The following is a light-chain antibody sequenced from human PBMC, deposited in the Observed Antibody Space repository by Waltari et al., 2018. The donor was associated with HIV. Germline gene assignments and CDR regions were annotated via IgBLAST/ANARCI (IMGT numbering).Light chain of an antibody. CDR1: QTVSSNY. J-gene: IGKJ3*01. Sequence: EIVLTQSPGTLSLSLGERATLSCRASQTVSSNYLAWYQQKPGQAPRLLIYGASSRAIGIPDRFSGSGSGTDFALTINRLEPEDFAVGYCQQYGSSPTFGPGTKVDIK. CDR3: QQYGSSPT. V-gene: IGKV3-20*01. CDR2: GAS.